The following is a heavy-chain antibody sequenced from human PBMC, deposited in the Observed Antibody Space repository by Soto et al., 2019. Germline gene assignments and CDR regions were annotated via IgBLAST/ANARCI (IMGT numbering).Heavy chain of an antibody. Sequence: SETLSLTCTVSGGSISSYYWSWIRQPPGKGLEWIGYIYYSGSTNYNPSLKSRVTISVDTSKNQFSLKLSSVTAADTAVYYCARDGGTHSSGWTAIHYYSGMDVWGQGTTVTVSS. J-gene: IGHJ6*02. CDR2: IYYSGST. CDR1: GGSISSYY. CDR3: ARDGGTHSSGWTAIHYYSGMDV. D-gene: IGHD6-25*01. V-gene: IGHV4-59*01.